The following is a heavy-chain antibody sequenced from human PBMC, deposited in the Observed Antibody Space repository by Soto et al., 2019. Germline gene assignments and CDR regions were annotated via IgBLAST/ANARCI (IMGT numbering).Heavy chain of an antibody. D-gene: IGHD3-10*01. CDR3: ATPPPLRGAMITNINFDL. Sequence: ASVKVSCKISGHTLSELSTHWERQAPGKGRVWLGGFDSEGVEATHAQKWHGRVTVTQDTVTGSAYLQLRGLNSDHTAAYYLATPPPLRGAMITNINFDLWGQASPLTVSS. V-gene: IGHV1-24*01. J-gene: IGHJ4*02. CDR1: GHTLSELS. CDR2: FDSEGVEA.